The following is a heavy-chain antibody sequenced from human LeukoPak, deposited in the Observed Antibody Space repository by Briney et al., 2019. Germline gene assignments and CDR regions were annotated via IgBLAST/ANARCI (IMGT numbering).Heavy chain of an antibody. CDR2: INPNSGGT. J-gene: IGHJ4*02. CDR1: GYTFTSYG. CDR3: AREGSGDSSGYFPLDY. Sequence: ASVKVSCKASGYTFTSYGISWVRQAPGQGLEWMGRINPNSGGTNYAQKFQGRVTMTRDTSISTAYMELSRLRSDDTAVYYCAREGSGDSSGYFPLDYWGQGTLVTVSS. V-gene: IGHV1-2*06. D-gene: IGHD3-22*01.